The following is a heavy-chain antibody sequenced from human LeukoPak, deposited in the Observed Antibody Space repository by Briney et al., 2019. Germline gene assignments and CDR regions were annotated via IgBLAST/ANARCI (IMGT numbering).Heavy chain of an antibody. CDR3: ARDGLYSSSWYYVDGMDV. D-gene: IGHD6-13*01. Sequence: GGSLRLSCAASGFTFRDYTMNWVRQAPGKGLEWVSAVSKSGTYIKYADSVKGRFTVSRDNAKNSLFLQMNSLRVEDTAVYFCARDGLYSSSWYYVDGMDVWGQGTTVTVSS. CDR1: GFTFRDYT. J-gene: IGHJ6*02. CDR2: VSKSGTYI. V-gene: IGHV3-21*01.